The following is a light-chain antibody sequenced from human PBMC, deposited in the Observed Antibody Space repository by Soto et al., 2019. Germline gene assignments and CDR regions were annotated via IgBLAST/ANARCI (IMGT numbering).Light chain of an antibody. Sequence: SYELTQPPSVSVAPGKTARITCGGNNIGSKSVHWYQQKPGQAPRLVISYDNDRPSGIPERFSGSDSGNTATLTISRVEVGDEADYYCQVWDSSSDHVVFGGGTKLTGL. CDR3: QVWDSSSDHVV. CDR1: NIGSKS. CDR2: YDN. J-gene: IGLJ3*02. V-gene: IGLV3-21*04.